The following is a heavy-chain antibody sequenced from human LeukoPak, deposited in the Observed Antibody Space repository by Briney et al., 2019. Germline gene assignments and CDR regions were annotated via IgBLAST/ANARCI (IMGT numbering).Heavy chain of an antibody. CDR1: EFTFSIHW. V-gene: IGHV3-23*01. CDR2: ISGSGGST. Sequence: GGSLRLSCAASEFTFSIHWMNWVRQAPGKGLEWVSAISGSGGSTYYADSVKGRFTISRDNSKNTLYLQMNSLRAEDTAVYYCAKWKSGSYYLSAFDIWGQGTMVTVSS. J-gene: IGHJ3*02. D-gene: IGHD1-26*01. CDR3: AKWKSGSYYLSAFDI.